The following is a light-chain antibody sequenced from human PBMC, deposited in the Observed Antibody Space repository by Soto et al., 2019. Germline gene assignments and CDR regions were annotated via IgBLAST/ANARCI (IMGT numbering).Light chain of an antibody. CDR2: DAS. CDR1: QSVGTF. CDR3: QQYNSWLWT. V-gene: IGKV3-11*01. Sequence: EIVLTQSPATLSLSPGERATLSCRASQSVGTFFAWYQQKPGQAPRLLIYDASNRATGIPARFSGSGSGTESTLIISSLQSEDSAVYYCQQYNSWLWTFGQGTKVDIK. J-gene: IGKJ1*01.